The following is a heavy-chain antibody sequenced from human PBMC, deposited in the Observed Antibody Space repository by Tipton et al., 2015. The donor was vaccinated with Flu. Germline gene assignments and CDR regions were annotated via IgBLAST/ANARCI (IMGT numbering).Heavy chain of an antibody. D-gene: IGHD1-26*01. CDR2: IYYIGTT. CDR3: ARLPTRSYCPDY. CDR1: GGPITSGADY. V-gene: IGHV4-31*03. J-gene: IGHJ4*02. Sequence: TLSLTCTVSGGPITSGADYWSWIRQHPGKGLEWIGHIYYIGTTNYNPSLKSRVTISMDTSKNQFSLKLSSMTAADTAVYYCARLPTRSYCPDYWGQGTLVTVSS.